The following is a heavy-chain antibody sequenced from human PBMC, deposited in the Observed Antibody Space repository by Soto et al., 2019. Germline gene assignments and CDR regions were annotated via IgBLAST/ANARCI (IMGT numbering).Heavy chain of an antibody. CDR3: ARGQRFSDSFDP. J-gene: IGHJ5*02. CDR2: IYSSGGT. CDR1: GGAISGYY. D-gene: IGHD3-3*01. V-gene: IGHV4-4*07. Sequence: SETLSLTCTVSGGAISGYYRTWILQSAGKGLEWIGRIYSSGGTKYNPSLQSRVTMSLDTSKNQFSLRLTSVTAADTAVYYCARGQRFSDSFDPWGQGTLVTVSS.